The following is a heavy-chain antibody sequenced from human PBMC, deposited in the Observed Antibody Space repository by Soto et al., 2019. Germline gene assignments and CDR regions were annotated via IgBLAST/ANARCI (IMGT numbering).Heavy chain of an antibody. CDR1: GYTFTSYA. Sequence: ASVKVSRKASGYTFTSYAMHWVRQAPGQRLEWMGWINAGNGNTKYSQKFQGRVTITRDTSASTAYMELSSLRSEDTAVYYCARAPGYCSGGSCYGTHFYFDYWGQGTLVTVSS. D-gene: IGHD2-15*01. CDR3: ARAPGYCSGGSCYGTHFYFDY. CDR2: INAGNGNT. J-gene: IGHJ4*02. V-gene: IGHV1-3*01.